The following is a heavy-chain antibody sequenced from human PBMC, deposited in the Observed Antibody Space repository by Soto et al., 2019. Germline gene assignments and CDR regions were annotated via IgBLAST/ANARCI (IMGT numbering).Heavy chain of an antibody. CDR2: IYSGGST. D-gene: IGHD6-13*01. J-gene: IGHJ4*02. CDR3: ARSLSSWYYFDY. CDR1: GFTVSSNY. V-gene: IGHV3-53*05. Sequence: GGSLRLSCAASGFTVSSNYMSWVRQAPGKGLEWVSVIYSGGSTYYADSVKGRFTISRDNSKNTLYLQMNSLRAEDTAVYYRARSLSSWYYFDYWGQGTLVTVSS.